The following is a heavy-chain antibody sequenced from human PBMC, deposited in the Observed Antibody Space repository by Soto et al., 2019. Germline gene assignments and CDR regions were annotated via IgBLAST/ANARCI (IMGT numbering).Heavy chain of an antibody. J-gene: IGHJ4*02. CDR3: ARGIDSSGYYYLNYFDY. Sequence: ASVNVSCKASRYTFTSYYIHWVRQAPGQGLEWMGIINPSGGSTSYAQKFQGRVTMTRDTSTSTVYMELSSLRSEDTAVYYCARGIDSSGYYYLNYFDYWGQGTLVTVSS. CDR1: RYTFTSYY. V-gene: IGHV1-46*01. CDR2: INPSGGST. D-gene: IGHD3-22*01.